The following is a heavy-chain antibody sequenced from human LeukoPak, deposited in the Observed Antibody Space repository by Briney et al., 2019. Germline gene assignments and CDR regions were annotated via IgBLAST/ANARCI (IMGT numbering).Heavy chain of an antibody. CDR2: IRYDESKK. CDR1: GFTFSYYG. J-gene: IGHJ4*02. Sequence: PGGSLRLSCAASGFTFSYYGMHWVRQAPGKGLEWVAFIRYDESKKFYGDSVKGRFTISRDNSKNTLYLQMNSLRTEDTAVYYCAKSHLPNAYSGTYYCDYWGQGNLVTVSS. CDR3: AKSHLPNAYSGTYYCDY. V-gene: IGHV3-30*02. D-gene: IGHD1-26*01.